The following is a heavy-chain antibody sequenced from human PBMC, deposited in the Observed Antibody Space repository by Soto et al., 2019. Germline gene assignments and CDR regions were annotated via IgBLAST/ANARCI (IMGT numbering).Heavy chain of an antibody. CDR1: GGSISSYY. J-gene: IGHJ6*02. CDR3: ARGATVAPPSGMDV. V-gene: IGHV4-59*08. D-gene: IGHD4-17*01. CDR2: IYYSGST. Sequence: QVQLQESGPGLVKPSETLSLTCTVSGGSISSYYWSWIRQPPGEGLEWIGYIYYSGSTNYNPSLKSRATISVDKSKNQFSLELSSVTAADTAVYYCARGATVAPPSGMDVWGQRTTLTVAS.